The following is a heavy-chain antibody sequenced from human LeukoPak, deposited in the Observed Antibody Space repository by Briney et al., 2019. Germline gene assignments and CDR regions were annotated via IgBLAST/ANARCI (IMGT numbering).Heavy chain of an antibody. V-gene: IGHV3-30-3*01. J-gene: IGHJ4*02. CDR1: GFTFSNYA. CDR2: VSYDGSNK. Sequence: GGPLKLSFEPPGFTFSNYAMHWVRQTPAKGLEWVAVVSYDGSNKYYADSVKGRFTISRDNSKNTLYLQMNSLRAEDAAVYYCATIGDRRSGELYRIDYWGQGTLVTVSS. D-gene: IGHD1-26*01. CDR3: ATIGDRRSGELYRIDY.